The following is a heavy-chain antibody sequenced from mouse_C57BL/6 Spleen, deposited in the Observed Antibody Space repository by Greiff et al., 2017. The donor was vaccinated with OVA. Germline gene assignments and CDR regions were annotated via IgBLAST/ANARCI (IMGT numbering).Heavy chain of an antibody. CDR3: ARSDGNYVYAMDY. D-gene: IGHD2-1*01. J-gene: IGHJ4*01. CDR1: GYTFTSYW. CDR2: IDPSDSYT. V-gene: IGHV1-59*01. Sequence: VQLQQPGAELVRPGTSVKLSCKASGYTFTSYWMHWVKQRPGQGLEWIGVIDPSDSYTNYNQKFKGKATLTVDTSSSTAYMQLSSLTSEDSAVYYCARSDGNYVYAMDYWGQGTSVTVSS.